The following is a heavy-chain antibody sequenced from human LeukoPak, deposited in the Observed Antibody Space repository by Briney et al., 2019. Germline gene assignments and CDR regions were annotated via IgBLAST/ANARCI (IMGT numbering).Heavy chain of an antibody. CDR3: AKDPSYYDSSGYYLSLFDY. D-gene: IGHD3-22*01. J-gene: IGHJ4*02. CDR2: IKQDGSEK. Sequence: SGGSLRLSCAASGFTFSSCWMSWVRQAPGKGLEWVANIKQDGSEKYYVDSVKGRFTISRDNAKNSLYLQMNSLRAEDTAVYYCAKDPSYYDSSGYYLSLFDYWGQGTLVTVSS. CDR1: GFTFSSCW. V-gene: IGHV3-7*03.